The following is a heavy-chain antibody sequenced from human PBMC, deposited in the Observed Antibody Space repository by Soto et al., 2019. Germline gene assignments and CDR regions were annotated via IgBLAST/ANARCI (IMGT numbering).Heavy chain of an antibody. Sequence: GASVKVSCKASGYTFTGYYMHWVRQAPGQGLEWMGWINPNIGGTNYAQKFQGWATMTRDTSISTAYMELSRLSSDDTAVYYCAAADPNYHYGMDVWGQGTTVTVSS. CDR3: AAADPNYHYGMDV. CDR2: INPNIGGT. J-gene: IGHJ6*02. V-gene: IGHV1-2*04. D-gene: IGHD6-13*01. CDR1: GYTFTGYY.